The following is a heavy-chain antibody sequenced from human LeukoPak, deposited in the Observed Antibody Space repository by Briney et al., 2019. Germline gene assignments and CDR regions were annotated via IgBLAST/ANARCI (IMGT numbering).Heavy chain of an antibody. V-gene: IGHV4-4*02. J-gene: IGHJ4*02. Sequence: SGTLSLTCGVSGGSVINTNWWTWVRQPPGKGLEWIGEVHLDGRTNYNPSLESRLTMSVDVSENQASLKLTSVTAADTAVYYCARYYYDSSGYHFDYWGQGTPVTVSS. CDR3: ARYYYDSSGYHFDY. CDR2: VHLDGRT. D-gene: IGHD3-22*01. CDR1: GGSVINTNW.